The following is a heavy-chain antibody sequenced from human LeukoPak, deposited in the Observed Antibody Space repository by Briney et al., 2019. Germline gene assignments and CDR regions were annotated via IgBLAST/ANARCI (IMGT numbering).Heavy chain of an antibody. CDR1: GGSISSGGYY. V-gene: IGHV4-31*03. J-gene: IGHJ4*02. Sequence: SQTLSLTCTVSGGSISSGGYYWSWIRQHPGKGLEWIGYIYYSGSTYYNPSLKSGVTISVDTSKNQFSLKLSSVTAADTAVYYCASRGVRGVINYFDYWGQGTLVTVSS. CDR2: IYYSGST. CDR3: ASRGVRGVINYFDY. D-gene: IGHD3-10*01.